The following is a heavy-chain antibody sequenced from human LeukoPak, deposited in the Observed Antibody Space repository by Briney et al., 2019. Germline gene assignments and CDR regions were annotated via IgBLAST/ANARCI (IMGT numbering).Heavy chain of an antibody. D-gene: IGHD3-22*01. J-gene: IGHJ4*02. Sequence: PGGSLRLSCAASGFTFSSYEMNWVRQAPGKGLEWVSYISSSGSTIYYADSVKGRFTISRGNAKNSLYLQMNSLRAEDTAVYYCARVNTMIVVVMLDYWGQGTLVAVSS. V-gene: IGHV3-48*03. CDR3: ARVNTMIVVVMLDY. CDR2: ISSSGSTI. CDR1: GFTFSSYE.